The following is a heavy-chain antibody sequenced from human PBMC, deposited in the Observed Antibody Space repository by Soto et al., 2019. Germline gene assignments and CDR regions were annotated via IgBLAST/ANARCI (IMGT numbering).Heavy chain of an antibody. Sequence: VQLVESGGGVVQPGRSLRLSCAASGFTFSSYGMHWVRQAPGKGLEWVAVIWYDGSNKYYADSVKGRFTISRDNSKNTLYLQMNSLRAEDTAVYYCARDRDVVVVAATNAFDIWGQGTMVTVSS. V-gene: IGHV3-33*01. CDR2: IWYDGSNK. D-gene: IGHD2-15*01. CDR3: ARDRDVVVVAATNAFDI. CDR1: GFTFSSYG. J-gene: IGHJ3*02.